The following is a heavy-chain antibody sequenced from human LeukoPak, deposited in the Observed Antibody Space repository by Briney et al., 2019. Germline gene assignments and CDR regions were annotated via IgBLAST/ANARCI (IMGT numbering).Heavy chain of an antibody. Sequence: KPGGSLRLSCAASGFTVSNAWMSWVRQSPGKGLEWVGRIQRKIDGGTTDYAAPVKGRFTISRDDSKHTLFLQMDSLKTEDTAVYYCTTESSGGPDYWGRGTLVTVSS. CDR1: GFTVSNAW. D-gene: IGHD1-26*01. J-gene: IGHJ4*02. V-gene: IGHV3-15*01. CDR2: IQRKIDGGTT. CDR3: TTESSGGPDY.